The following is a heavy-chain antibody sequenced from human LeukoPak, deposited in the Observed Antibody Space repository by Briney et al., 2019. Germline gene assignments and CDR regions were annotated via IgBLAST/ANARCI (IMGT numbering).Heavy chain of an antibody. Sequence: SQTLSLTCTVSGGSISSGGYYWSWIRQPPGKGLEWIGYIYHSGSTYYNPSLKSRVTISVDTSKNQFSLKLSSVTAADTAVYYCARAASMELGPFDYWGQGTLVTVSS. CDR1: GGSISSGGYY. CDR2: IYHSGST. J-gene: IGHJ4*02. D-gene: IGHD4/OR15-4a*01. V-gene: IGHV4-30-2*01. CDR3: ARAASMELGPFDY.